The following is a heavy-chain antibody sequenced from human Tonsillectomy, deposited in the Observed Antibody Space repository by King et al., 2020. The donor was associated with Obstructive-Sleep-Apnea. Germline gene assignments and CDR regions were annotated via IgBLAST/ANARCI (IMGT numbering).Heavy chain of an antibody. Sequence: VQLVESGGGLVQPGGSLRLSCAASVFNFSSYAMSWVRQAPGGGLDGVSAISGSGGSTYYAGSVKGRFTISRDNSKNTLYLQMNSLRAEDTAVYYCAKVGNYDILTGYNDAFDIWGQGTMVTVSS. D-gene: IGHD3-9*01. CDR1: VFNFSSYA. CDR2: ISGSGGST. J-gene: IGHJ3*02. CDR3: AKVGNYDILTGYNDAFDI. V-gene: IGHV3-23*04.